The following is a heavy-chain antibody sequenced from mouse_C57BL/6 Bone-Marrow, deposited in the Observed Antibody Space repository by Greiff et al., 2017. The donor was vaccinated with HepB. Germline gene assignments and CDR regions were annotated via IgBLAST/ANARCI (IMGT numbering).Heavy chain of an antibody. Sequence: QVQLQQPGAELVKPGASVKMSCKASGYTFTSYWITWVKQRPGQGLEWIGDIYPGSGSTNYNEKFKSKATLTVDTSSSTAYMQLSSLTSEDSAVYYCARDYYGSSYEGLYFDVWGTGTTVTVSS. V-gene: IGHV1-55*01. CDR2: IYPGSGST. CDR1: GYTFTSYW. J-gene: IGHJ1*03. D-gene: IGHD1-1*01. CDR3: ARDYYGSSYEGLYFDV.